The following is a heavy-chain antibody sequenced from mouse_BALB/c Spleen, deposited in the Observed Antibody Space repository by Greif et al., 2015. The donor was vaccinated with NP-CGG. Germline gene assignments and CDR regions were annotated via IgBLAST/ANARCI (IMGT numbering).Heavy chain of an antibody. D-gene: IGHD2-14*01. CDR2: IYPGNVNT. CDR3: ANYRYDYYAMDY. J-gene: IGHJ4*01. Sequence: VQGVESGPELVKPGASVRISCKASGYTFTSYYIHWVKQRPGQGLERIGWIYPGNVNTKYNEKFKGKATLTADKSSSTAYMQLSSLTSEDSAVYFCANYRYDYYAMDYWGQGTSVTVSS. V-gene: IGHV1S56*01. CDR1: GYTFTSYY.